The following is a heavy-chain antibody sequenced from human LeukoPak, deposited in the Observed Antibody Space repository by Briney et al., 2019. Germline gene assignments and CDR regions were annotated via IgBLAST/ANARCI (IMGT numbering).Heavy chain of an antibody. D-gene: IGHD1-26*01. Sequence: GGSLRLSCAASGFTFSDYYMDWVRQAPGKGLEWVGRIRSKANDYTTEYAASVKGRFTISRDDSKNSLYLQMKSLKTEDTAVYYCSRTKVGATALDYWGQGTLVTVSS. J-gene: IGHJ4*02. CDR3: SRTKVGATALDY. V-gene: IGHV3-72*01. CDR1: GFTFSDYY. CDR2: IRSKANDYTT.